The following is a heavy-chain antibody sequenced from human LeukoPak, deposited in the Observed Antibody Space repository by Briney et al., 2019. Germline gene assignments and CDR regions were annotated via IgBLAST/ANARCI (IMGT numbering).Heavy chain of an antibody. CDR1: GFTFSSYW. J-gene: IGHJ4*02. V-gene: IGHV3-74*01. CDR2: INRDGSST. CDR3: ARGGLWNIDY. Sequence: PGGSLRLSCAASGFTFSSYWMHWVRQAPGKGLVWVSRINRDGSSTSYADSVKGRVTISRDNTKNTVYLQMNSLRAEDTAVYYCARGGLWNIDYWSQGTLVTVSS. D-gene: IGHD1/OR15-1a*01.